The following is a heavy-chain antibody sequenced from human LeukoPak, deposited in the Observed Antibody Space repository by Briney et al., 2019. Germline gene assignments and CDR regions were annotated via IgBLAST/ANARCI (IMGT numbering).Heavy chain of an antibody. CDR3: ARGRDGYNYIDY. CDR2: IKEDGSEK. Sequence: GGSLRLSCAASGFIFCRYWMSWVREAPGKGLEWVANIKEDGSEKYYVDSVKGRFTVSRDNAKKSLYLQMNSLRAEDTAVYYCARGRDGYNYIDYWGQGTLVTVSS. J-gene: IGHJ4*02. CDR1: GFIFCRYW. D-gene: IGHD5-24*01. V-gene: IGHV3-7*01.